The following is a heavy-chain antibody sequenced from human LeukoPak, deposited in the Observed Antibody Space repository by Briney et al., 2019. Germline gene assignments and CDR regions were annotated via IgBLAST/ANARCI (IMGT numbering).Heavy chain of an antibody. CDR1: GGSFSAYY. D-gene: IGHD1-1*01. Sequence: SETLSLPCAVYGGSFSAYYWSWIRQSPGKGLQWIAEVNHRGDTNYNPSVKGRVTISVDTSKNQFSLKVTSLTAADTAVYYCARGPTISETGYFDYWGQGTLVTVSS. CDR2: VNHRGDT. V-gene: IGHV4-34*01. CDR3: ARGPTISETGYFDY. J-gene: IGHJ4*03.